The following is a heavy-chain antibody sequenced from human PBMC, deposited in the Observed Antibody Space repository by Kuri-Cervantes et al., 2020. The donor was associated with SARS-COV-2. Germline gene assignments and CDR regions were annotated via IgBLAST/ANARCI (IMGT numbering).Heavy chain of an antibody. V-gene: IGHV3-23*01. D-gene: IGHD6-13*01. CDR1: GITFSSFA. CDR3: AREPYSSSWYYFDY. J-gene: IGHJ4*02. Sequence: GGSLRLSCVASGITFSSFAMTWVRQAPGKGLEWVSGISGSGGSKYYADSVKGRFTISRDNSKNTLYLQMNSLRAEDTAVYYCAREPYSSSWYYFDYWGQGTLVTVSS. CDR2: ISGSGGSK.